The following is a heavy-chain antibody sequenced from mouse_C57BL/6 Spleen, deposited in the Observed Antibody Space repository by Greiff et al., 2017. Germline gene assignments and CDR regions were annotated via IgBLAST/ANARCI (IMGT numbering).Heavy chain of an antibody. J-gene: IGHJ3*01. D-gene: IGHD1-1*01. Sequence: QVQLQQPGAELVRPGSSVKLSCKASGYTFTSYWMHWVKQRPIQGLEWIGNIDPSDSETHYNQKFKDKATLTVDKSSSTAYMPLSSLTSEDSAVYYCARGGSSYEGFAYWGQGTLVTVSA. V-gene: IGHV1-52*01. CDR3: ARGGSSYEGFAY. CDR2: IDPSDSET. CDR1: GYTFTSYW.